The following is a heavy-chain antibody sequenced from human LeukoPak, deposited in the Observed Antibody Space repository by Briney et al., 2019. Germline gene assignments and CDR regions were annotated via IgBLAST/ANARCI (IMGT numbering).Heavy chain of an antibody. CDR1: GYTFTSYG. V-gene: IGHV1-18*01. J-gene: IGHJ5*02. CDR2: ISAYNGNT. CDR3: ARDHSRLVVAGPTVVTP. D-gene: IGHD4-23*01. Sequence: ASVKVSCKASGYTFTSYGISWVRQAPGQGLEWMGWISAYNGNTNYAQKLQGRVTMTTDTSTSTAYMELRSLRSDDTAVYYCARDHSRLVVAGPTVVTPWGQGTLVTVSS.